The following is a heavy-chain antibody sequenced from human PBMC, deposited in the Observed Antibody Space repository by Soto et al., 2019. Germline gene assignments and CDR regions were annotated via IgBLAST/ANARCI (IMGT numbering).Heavy chain of an antibody. CDR2: ISYDGTNK. J-gene: IGHJ3*02. D-gene: IGHD1-26*01. Sequence: QVQLVESGGGVVQPGRSLRLSCAASGFTFRSFGMNWIRQAPGKGLEWVALISYDGTNKYYADSVRGRFTISRDNSKNTLYLEMNTLRVEDTAVYYCAKVLPATGIEGGGDAFDIWGQGTMVTVSS. CDR3: AKVLPATGIEGGGDAFDI. CDR1: GFTFRSFG. V-gene: IGHV3-30*18.